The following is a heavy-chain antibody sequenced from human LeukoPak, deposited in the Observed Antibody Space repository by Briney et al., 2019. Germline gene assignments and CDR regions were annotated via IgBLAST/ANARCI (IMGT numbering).Heavy chain of an antibody. V-gene: IGHV3-66*01. CDR3: ARSKGDYDFWSGYYTGAFDI. J-gene: IGHJ3*02. CDR1: GFTVSSNY. CDR2: IYSGGST. D-gene: IGHD3-3*01. Sequence: GGSLRLSCAASGFTVSSNYMRWVRQAPGKGLEWVSVIYSGGSTYYADSVKGRFTISRDNSKNTLYLQMNSLRAEDTAVYYCARSKGDYDFWSGYYTGAFDIWGQGTMVTVSS.